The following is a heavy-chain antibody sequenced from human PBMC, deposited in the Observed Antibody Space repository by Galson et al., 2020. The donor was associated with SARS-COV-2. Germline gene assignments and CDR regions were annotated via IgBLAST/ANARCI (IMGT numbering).Heavy chain of an antibody. CDR3: ARDRGYHGSGSRSLEY. CDR1: GFTFSSYG. D-gene: IGHD3-10*01. J-gene: IGHJ4*02. CDR2: IWYDGSKK. V-gene: IGHV3-33*01. Sequence: GESLKISCAASGFTFSSYGMHWARQGPGRGLEWVAMIWYDGSKKYYADSVKGRFTISRDNSQNTVYLQMDSLRTEDTAVYYCARDRGYHGSGSRSLEYWGQGSLVTVSS.